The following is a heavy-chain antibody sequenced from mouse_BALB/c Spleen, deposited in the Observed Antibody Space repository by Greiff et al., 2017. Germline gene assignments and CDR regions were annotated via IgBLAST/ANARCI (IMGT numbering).Heavy chain of an antibody. CDR1: GFTFSSYG. Sequence: EVKVVESGGDLVKPGGSLKLSCAASGFTFSSYGMSWVRQTPDKRLEWVATISSGGSYTYYPDSVKGRFTISRDNAKNTLYLQMSSLKSEDTAMYYCARQSAYYYFDYWGQGTTLTVSS. CDR3: ARQSAYYYFDY. CDR2: ISSGGSYT. D-gene: IGHD2-10*01. V-gene: IGHV5-6*01. J-gene: IGHJ2*01.